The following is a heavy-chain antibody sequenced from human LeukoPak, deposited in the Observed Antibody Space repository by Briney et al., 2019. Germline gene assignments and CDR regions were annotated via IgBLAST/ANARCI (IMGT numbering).Heavy chain of an antibody. D-gene: IGHD1-1*01. CDR2: INSDGSST. J-gene: IGHJ4*02. Sequence: GGSLRLSCAASGFTFSNYWMHWVRQVPGKGLVCVSRINSDGSSTSYADSVRGRFTISRDNAKNSLFLQMDSLRGEDTAVYYCARCTTGKTFGSLREIKKSREIDFWGQGTLVTVSS. V-gene: IGHV3-74*01. CDR3: ARCTTGKTFGSLREIKKSREIDF. CDR1: GFTFSNYW.